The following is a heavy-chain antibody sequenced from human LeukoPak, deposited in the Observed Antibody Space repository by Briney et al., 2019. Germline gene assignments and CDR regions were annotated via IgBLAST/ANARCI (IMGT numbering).Heavy chain of an antibody. J-gene: IGHJ4*02. CDR2: IYYSGST. CDR1: GGSISSYY. D-gene: IGHD3/OR15-3a*01. V-gene: IGHV4-59*01. CDR3: ARSPGLITGFFDY. Sequence: SETLSLTCTVSGGSISSYYWSWIRQPPGKGLEWIGYIYYSGSTNYNPSLKSRVTISVDTSKNQFSLKLSSVTAADTAVYYCARSPGLITGFFDYWGQGTLVTVSS.